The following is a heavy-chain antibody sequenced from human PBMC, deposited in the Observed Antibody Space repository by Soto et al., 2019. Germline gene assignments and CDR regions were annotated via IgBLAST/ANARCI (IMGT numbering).Heavy chain of an antibody. CDR1: GFTFSSFA. CDR2: ISFDGRDI. V-gene: IGHV3-30*18. Sequence: QVQLVESGGGVVHPGTSLRLSCVTSGFTFSSFAMDWVRQAPGKGLEWVAAISFDGRDISYRESVKGRFTISRDKFKNTVYLQMNSLRPEDTAVYYCAKGSLDYFDSGRFYAPAFDHWGQGTLVTVSS. CDR3: AKGSLDYFDSGRFYAPAFDH. D-gene: IGHD3-10*01. J-gene: IGHJ4*02.